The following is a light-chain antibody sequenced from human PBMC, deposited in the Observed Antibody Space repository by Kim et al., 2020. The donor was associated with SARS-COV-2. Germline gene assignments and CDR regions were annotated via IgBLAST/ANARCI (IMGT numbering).Light chain of an antibody. J-gene: IGKJ2*01. Sequence: SASVVDRVTITCRASQGINNYLAWYQQKPGKAPKLLIYVASTLQSGVPSRFRGSGSGTDFTLTITNPQPEDFATYYCQQLNSYPQTFGQGTKLEI. CDR2: VAS. CDR1: QGINNY. CDR3: QQLNSYPQT. V-gene: IGKV1-9*01.